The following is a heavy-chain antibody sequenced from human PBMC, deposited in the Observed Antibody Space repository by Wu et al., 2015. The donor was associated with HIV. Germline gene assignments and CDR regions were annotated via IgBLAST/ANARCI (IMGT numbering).Heavy chain of an antibody. CDR1: GYTFSGHY. Sequence: QVQLVQSGAEVKKAGASVKVSCKTSGYTFSGHYMHWVRQAPGQGLEWMGWINPDTGDTKYVQNFQDRVTMTRDTFNSTAYMELSRLRSDDTAVYYCARDEVPGSGSYYWGWFDPWGQGTWSPSPQ. D-gene: IGHD3-10*01. J-gene: IGHJ5*02. CDR2: INPDTGDT. CDR3: ARDEVPGSGSYYWGWFDP. V-gene: IGHV1-2*02.